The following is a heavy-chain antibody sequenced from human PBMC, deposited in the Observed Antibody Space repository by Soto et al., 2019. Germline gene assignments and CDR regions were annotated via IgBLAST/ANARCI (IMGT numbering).Heavy chain of an antibody. J-gene: IGHJ4*02. V-gene: IGHV4-4*07. D-gene: IGHD3-16*02. CDR2: IYNSGSN. CDR3: SRDSTDHVWWSFRRD. Sequence: SETLSLTCTVSGGTISSYYWSWIRQPAGKGLEWIGRIYNSGSNNYNPSLKSRVTMSVDTNKNQFSLKLSSVTAADTAVYYCSRDSTDHVWWSFRRDWGQGTLVTVSS. CDR1: GGTISSYY.